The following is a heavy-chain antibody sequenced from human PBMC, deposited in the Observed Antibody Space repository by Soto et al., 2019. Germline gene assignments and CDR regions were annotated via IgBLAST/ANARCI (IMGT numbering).Heavy chain of an antibody. CDR3: ASGAGYGDYGGY. V-gene: IGHV3-48*02. CDR1: GFSLRGYS. CDR2: ISGTGSSI. Sequence: EVQLVESGGGLVQPGGSLRLSCAASGFSLRGYSMSWVRQAPGKGLEWVSYISGTGSSIYADSVKGRFTISRDNDKNSVYLQMNSLGDDDTAVYYCASGAGYGDYGGYWGQGTLVTVSS. J-gene: IGHJ4*02. D-gene: IGHD4-17*01.